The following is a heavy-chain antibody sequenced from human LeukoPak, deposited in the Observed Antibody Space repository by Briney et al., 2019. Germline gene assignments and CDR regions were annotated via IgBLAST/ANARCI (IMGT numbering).Heavy chain of an antibody. CDR2: INHSGST. V-gene: IGHV4-34*01. CDR1: GGSFSGYY. Sequence: PSETLSLTCAVYGGSFSGYYWSWIRQPPGKGLEWIGEINHSGSTNYNPSLKSRVTISVDTSKDQFSLKLSSVTAADTAVYYCARWDSYRSGLYRDAFDIWGQGKMVTGSS. CDR3: ARWDSYRSGLYRDAFDI. D-gene: IGHD6-19*01. J-gene: IGHJ3*02.